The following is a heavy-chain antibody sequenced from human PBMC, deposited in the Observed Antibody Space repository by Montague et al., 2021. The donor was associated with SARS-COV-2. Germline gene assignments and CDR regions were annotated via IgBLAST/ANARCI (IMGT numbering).Heavy chain of an antibody. CDR1: GGSINDYY. J-gene: IGHJ3*01. CDR2: ITNSGNI. D-gene: IGHD3-10*02. V-gene: IGHV4-34*01. Sequence: SETLSLTCAVYGGSINDYYWTWVRKRPGKGLEWNGEITNSGNIKYNQYLQNRGTVSVDKSKNKFYLKLTSATAADTATYFCERGQVSAFAILVVFGSAGAVDPWGRGTTVTVSS. CDR3: ERGQVSAFAILVVFGSAGAVDP.